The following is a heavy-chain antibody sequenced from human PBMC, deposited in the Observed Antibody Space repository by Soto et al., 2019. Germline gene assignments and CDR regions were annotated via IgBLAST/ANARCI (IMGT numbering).Heavy chain of an antibody. CDR2: ISSADT. V-gene: IGHV3-74*01. J-gene: IGHJ4*02. CDR3: VRGTSDWPGIDY. D-gene: IGHD2-21*02. Sequence: EVQLVESGGGLVLPGGSLRLSCSASGFTFRIYWMHWARQAPGKGLEWVSYISSADTDYADSVQGRFTISRDNAKNTLYLQMNSLRAEDTAVYYCVRGTSDWPGIDYWGQGTLVTVS. CDR1: GFTFRIYW.